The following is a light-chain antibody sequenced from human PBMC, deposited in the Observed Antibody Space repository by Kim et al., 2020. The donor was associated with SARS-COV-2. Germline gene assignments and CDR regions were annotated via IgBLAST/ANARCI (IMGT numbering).Light chain of an antibody. CDR2: QDS. J-gene: IGLJ3*02. CDR3: QAWDSITGV. V-gene: IGLV3-1*01. CDR1: KLGDKY. Sequence: ELTQPPSVSVSPGQTASITCSGDKLGDKYACWYQQKPGQSPVLVIYQDSKRPSGIPERFSGSNSGNTATLTISGTQAMDEADYYCQAWDSITGVFGGGTQLTVL.